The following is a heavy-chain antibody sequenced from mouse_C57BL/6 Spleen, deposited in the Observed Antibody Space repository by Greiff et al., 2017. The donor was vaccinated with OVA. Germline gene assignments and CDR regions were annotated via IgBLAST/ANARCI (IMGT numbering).Heavy chain of an antibody. CDR3: ARSRTWTCAMDY. Sequence: QVQLQQSGAELVKPGASVKISCKASGYAFSSYWMNWVKQRPGKGLEWIGQIYPGDGDTNYNGKFKGKATLTADKSSSTAYMQLSSLTSEDSAVYFCARSRTWTCAMDYWGQGPSVTVAT. V-gene: IGHV1-80*01. CDR2: IYPGDGDT. CDR1: GYAFSSYW. J-gene: IGHJ4*01.